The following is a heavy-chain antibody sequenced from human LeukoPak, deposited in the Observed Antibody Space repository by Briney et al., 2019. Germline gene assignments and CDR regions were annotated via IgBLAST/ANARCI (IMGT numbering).Heavy chain of an antibody. V-gene: IGHV4-61*02. CDR2: IYHSGST. CDR3: ARVDECGDHRGLHRFDP. CDR1: TGSITMGKAY. Sequence: SETLSLTCTVATGSITMGKAYCGWIRQPGGKGLEWIGRIYHSGSTNYSPSLKSRVTISIDTSKNQFSLKLSSVTAADTAVYDRARVDECGDHRGLHRFDPWGRGTLVTVSS. J-gene: IGHJ5*02. D-gene: IGHD4-17*01.